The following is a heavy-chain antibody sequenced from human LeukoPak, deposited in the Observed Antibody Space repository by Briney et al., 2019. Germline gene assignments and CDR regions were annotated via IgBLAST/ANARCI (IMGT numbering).Heavy chain of an antibody. V-gene: IGHV3-23*01. J-gene: IGHJ4*02. CDR3: AKDLAPFIGQWLPGYFDY. CDR1: AFTFSSYD. Sequence: GGSLRLSCVASAFTFSSYDMSWVRQAPGKGLEWVSAISGTGGSTYYADSVKGRFTISRDNSKNTLYLQMNSLRAEDTAVYYCAKDLAPFIGQWLPGYFDYWGQGTLVTVSS. CDR2: ISGTGGST. D-gene: IGHD6-19*01.